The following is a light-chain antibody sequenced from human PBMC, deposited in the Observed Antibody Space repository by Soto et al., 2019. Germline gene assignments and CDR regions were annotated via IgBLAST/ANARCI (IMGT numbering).Light chain of an antibody. Sequence: DSQMTQFPSNLSASVGDRVTITCRASQSISPWLAWYQQKPGKAPKILISKASTLQSGVPPRFSGSGSGTEFTLTISSLQPDDVATYYCQQYERYPMTFGGGTKVEIK. CDR2: KAS. CDR1: QSISPW. J-gene: IGKJ4*01. CDR3: QQYERYPMT. V-gene: IGKV1-5*03.